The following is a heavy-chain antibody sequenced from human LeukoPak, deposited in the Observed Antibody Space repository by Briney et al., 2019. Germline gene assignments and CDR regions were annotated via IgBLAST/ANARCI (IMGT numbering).Heavy chain of an antibody. D-gene: IGHD3-16*01. CDR3: ARCYGDV. CDR2: ISRSGNNI. V-gene: IGHV3-11*04. Sequence: GGSLRLSCAGSGFVFNDYYMTWVRQAPGKGLEWVAYISRSGNNIYYAESVKGRFAISRDNVENSLYLHMSSLRAEDTASYSCARCYGDVWGKGTMVTVSS. J-gene: IGHJ6*04. CDR1: GFVFNDYY.